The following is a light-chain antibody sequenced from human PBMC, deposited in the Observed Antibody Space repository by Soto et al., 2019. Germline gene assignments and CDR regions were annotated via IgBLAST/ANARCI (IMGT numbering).Light chain of an antibody. CDR3: QQYGSSGT. J-gene: IGKJ1*01. CDR2: GAS. V-gene: IGKV3-20*01. CDR1: QSVSNNY. Sequence: EILLTQSPGTLCLSPGERATLSCSASQSVSNNYLAWYQQKPGQAPRLLIYGASNRATGIPDRFSVSGSGTDFTLTISRLEPEEFAVYYCQQYGSSGTFGQGTKVDIK.